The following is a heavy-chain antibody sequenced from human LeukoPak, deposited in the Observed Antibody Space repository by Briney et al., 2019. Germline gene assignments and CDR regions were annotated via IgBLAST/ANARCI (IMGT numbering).Heavy chain of an antibody. D-gene: IGHD3-22*01. CDR1: GGSITSFY. V-gene: IGHV4-34*01. CDR3: ASLDYDSSGSYAFDI. Sequence: SETLSLTCTVSGGSITSFYWGWIRQPPGKGLEWIGEINHSGSTNYNPSLKSRVTISVDTSKNQFSLKLSSVTAADTAVYYCASLDYDSSGSYAFDIWGQGTMVTVSS. J-gene: IGHJ3*02. CDR2: INHSGST.